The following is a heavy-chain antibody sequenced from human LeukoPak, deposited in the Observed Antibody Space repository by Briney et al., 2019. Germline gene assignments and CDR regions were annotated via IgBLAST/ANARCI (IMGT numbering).Heavy chain of an antibody. CDR2: MHPTGGST. CDR1: GYTFSCHY. CDR3: ARDDFDTAMVYNYFDP. V-gene: IGHV1-46*01. Sequence: GASVKISCKASGYTFSCHYIHWVRQAPGQGLEWMGVMHPTGGSTNYAQRFEGRVTMTRGTSTSTVYMDLRSLTSEDTAVYYCARDDFDTAMVYNYFDPWGQGTLVTVSS. J-gene: IGHJ5*02. D-gene: IGHD5-18*01.